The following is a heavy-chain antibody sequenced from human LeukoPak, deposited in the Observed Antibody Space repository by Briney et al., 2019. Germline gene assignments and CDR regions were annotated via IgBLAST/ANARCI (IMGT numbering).Heavy chain of an antibody. D-gene: IGHD2-21*01. V-gene: IGHV3-30*18. CDR2: ISYDGSDI. Sequence: GGSLRLSCAASGFTFSYYVMHWVRQAPGKGLEWVAVISYDGSDIYYADSVKGRFTISRDNSKNTLYLQMNSLRAEDTSVYYCAKNSRDYYYYGMDVWGQGTTVTVSS. J-gene: IGHJ6*02. CDR1: GFTFSYYV. CDR3: AKNSRDYYYYGMDV.